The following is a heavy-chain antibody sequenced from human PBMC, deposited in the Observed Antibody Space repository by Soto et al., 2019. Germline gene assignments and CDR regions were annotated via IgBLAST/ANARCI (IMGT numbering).Heavy chain of an antibody. CDR1: GFTFSGYA. V-gene: IGHV3-15*01. D-gene: IGHD5-12*01. J-gene: IGHJ4*02. Sequence: GSLRLSCAGYGFTFSGYALPCVCKVQGRGLEGFVLSKSEAEGGEPDYAAPAKGRFTISRDDSTSTLFLQMDSLKTEDTAVYYCATETTYSGYEPHPTWGQGALVTVSS. CDR2: SKSEAEGGEP. CDR3: ATETTYSGYEPHPT.